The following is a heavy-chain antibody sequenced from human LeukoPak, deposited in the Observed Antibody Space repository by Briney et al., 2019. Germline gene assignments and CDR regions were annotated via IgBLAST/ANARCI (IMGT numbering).Heavy chain of an antibody. J-gene: IGHJ4*02. Sequence: PGGSLRLSCAASGFTLSSYAMSWVRQAPGKGLEWVSAISGSGGSTYYADSVKGRFTISRDNSKNTLYLQMNGLRAEDTAVYYCAKPSHGITIFGVVPRDYWGQGTLVTVSS. V-gene: IGHV3-23*01. CDR2: ISGSGGST. CDR3: AKPSHGITIFGVVPRDY. CDR1: GFTLSSYA. D-gene: IGHD3-3*01.